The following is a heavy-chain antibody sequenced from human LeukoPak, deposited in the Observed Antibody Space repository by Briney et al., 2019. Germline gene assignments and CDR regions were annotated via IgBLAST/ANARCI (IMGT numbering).Heavy chain of an antibody. Sequence: PGGSLRLSCAASGFTFSSYSMNWVRQAPGKGLEWVSSISSSSSYIYYADSVEGRFTISRDNAKNSLYLQMNSLRAEDTAVYYCAREVGATDFDYWGQGTLVTVSS. CDR2: ISSSSSYI. D-gene: IGHD1-26*01. CDR3: AREVGATDFDY. J-gene: IGHJ4*02. V-gene: IGHV3-21*01. CDR1: GFTFSSYS.